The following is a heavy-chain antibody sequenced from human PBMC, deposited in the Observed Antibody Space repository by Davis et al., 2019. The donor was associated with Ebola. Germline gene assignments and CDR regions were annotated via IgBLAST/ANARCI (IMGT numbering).Heavy chain of an antibody. J-gene: IGHJ5*02. V-gene: IGHV4-59*01. Sequence: GSLRLSCTVSGGSISGYYWTWIRQPPGKGLEWIGYIYYSGSTNYNPSLKSRVTISVDTSKNQFSLKLSSVTAADTAVYYCARDLWSGGYDRYNWFDPWGQGTLVTVSS. D-gene: IGHD5-12*01. CDR2: IYYSGST. CDR3: ARDLWSGGYDRYNWFDP. CDR1: GGSISGYY.